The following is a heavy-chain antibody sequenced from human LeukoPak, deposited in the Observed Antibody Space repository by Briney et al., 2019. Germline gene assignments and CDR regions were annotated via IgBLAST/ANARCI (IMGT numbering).Heavy chain of an antibody. V-gene: IGHV3-23*01. CDR3: PRQSYASGWNPFDY. CDR1: GFSFSSYA. Sequence: GGSLRLSCAASGFSFSSYAMSWVRQAPGKGLEWVSSISGSGDNTYYAESVKGRFTISRDNSKNTMFLQMNSLRADDTAVYYCPRQSYASGWNPFDYWGQGILVTVSS. D-gene: IGHD6-19*01. J-gene: IGHJ4*02. CDR2: ISGSGDNT.